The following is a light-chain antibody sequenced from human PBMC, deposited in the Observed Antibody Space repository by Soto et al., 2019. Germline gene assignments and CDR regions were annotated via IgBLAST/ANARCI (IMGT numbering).Light chain of an antibody. V-gene: IGKV3-11*01. CDR1: QSVGTY. CDR2: EAT. J-gene: IGKJ1*01. Sequence: EIVLTQSPATLSLSPGERATLSCRASQSVGTYLAWYQQKSGQAPRLLIHEATNRATGIPARFSGSGSGTDFTLTISSLELEDFAVYYCQQRRSWPPSLTFGQGTKVEIK. CDR3: QQRRSWPPSLT.